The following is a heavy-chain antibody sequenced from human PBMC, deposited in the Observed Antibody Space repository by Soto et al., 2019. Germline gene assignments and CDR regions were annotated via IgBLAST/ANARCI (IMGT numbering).Heavy chain of an antibody. CDR2: IYYSGSI. D-gene: IGHD3-10*01. CDR3: ARVWGGAFDF. Sequence: QVQLQESGPGLVKPSETLSLTCTVSGGSISSYYWSWIRQPPGKGLEWMGYIYYSGSINYNPSLKSRVTISVDTSKNQFSLKRSSVTAADTAVYYCARVWGGAFDFWGQGTMVTVSS. J-gene: IGHJ3*01. CDR1: GGSISSYY. V-gene: IGHV4-59*01.